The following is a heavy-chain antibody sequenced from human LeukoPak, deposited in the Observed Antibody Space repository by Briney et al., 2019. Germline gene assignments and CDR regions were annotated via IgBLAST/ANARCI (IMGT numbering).Heavy chain of an antibody. CDR1: GFTFSSYA. Sequence: GGSPRLSCAASGFTFSSYAMSWVRQAPGKGLEWVSAITGTGGSTYYVASVKGRFTVSRDNSRNTLYLQMSSLRAEDSAMYYCARGQMVAPYYYYGMDVWGQGTTVTVSS. J-gene: IGHJ6*02. CDR3: ARGQMVAPYYYYGMDV. CDR2: ITGTGGST. D-gene: IGHD2-15*01. V-gene: IGHV3-23*01.